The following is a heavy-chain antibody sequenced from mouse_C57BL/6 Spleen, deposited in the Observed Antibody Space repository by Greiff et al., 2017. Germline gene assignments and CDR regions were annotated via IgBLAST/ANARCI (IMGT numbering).Heavy chain of an antibody. D-gene: IGHD1-1*01. CDR1: GYSITSGYY. CDR2: ISYDGSN. Sequence: EVHLVESGPGLVKPSQSLSLTCSVTGYSITSGYYWNWIRQFPGNKLEWMGYISYDGSNNYNPSLKNRISITRDTSKNQFFLKLNSVTTEDTATYYCARGYYGSSDWYFDVWGTGTTVTVSS. J-gene: IGHJ1*03. V-gene: IGHV3-6*01. CDR3: ARGYYGSSDWYFDV.